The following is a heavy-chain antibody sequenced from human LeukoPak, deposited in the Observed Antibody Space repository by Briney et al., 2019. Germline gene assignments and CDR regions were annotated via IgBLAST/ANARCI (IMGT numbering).Heavy chain of an antibody. CDR3: ARGSGVQVWSSLDY. D-gene: IGHD5-18*01. CDR2: ISSSGSYI. CDR1: AFTFSSYS. Sequence: GSLRLSCAASAFTFSSYSMSWVRQAPGKGLEWVSSISSSGSYIYHADSVKGQFTISRDNAKNSLHLQMNSLRAEDTAVYYCARGSGVQVWSSLDYWGQGTLVTVSS. V-gene: IGHV3-21*01. J-gene: IGHJ4*02.